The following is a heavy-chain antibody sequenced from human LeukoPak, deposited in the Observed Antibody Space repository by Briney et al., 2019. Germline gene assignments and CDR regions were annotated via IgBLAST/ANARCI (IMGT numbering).Heavy chain of an antibody. CDR1: GGSISSSSYY. Sequence: PSETLSLTCTVPGGSISSSSYYWGWIRQPPGKGLEWIGNIFYGGNTYYNPSLKSRVTISVDTSKNQFSLKLSSVTAADTAVYYCARYSSGYVDYWGQGTLVTVSS. D-gene: IGHD6-19*01. CDR2: IFYGGNT. CDR3: ARYSSGYVDY. V-gene: IGHV4-39*01. J-gene: IGHJ4*02.